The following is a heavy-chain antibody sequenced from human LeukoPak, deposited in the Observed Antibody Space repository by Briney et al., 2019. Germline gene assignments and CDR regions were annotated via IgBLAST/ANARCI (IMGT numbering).Heavy chain of an antibody. CDR1: GYTFTGYY. Sequence: ASVKVSCKASGYTFTGYYMHWVRQAPGQGLEWMGWINPNSGGTNYAQKFQGRVTMTRDTSISTAYMELSRLRSDDTAVYYCARAAGISRDYYYYMDVWGKGTTVTVSS. CDR3: ARAAGISRDYYYYMDV. D-gene: IGHD6-13*01. CDR2: INPNSGGT. V-gene: IGHV1-2*02. J-gene: IGHJ6*03.